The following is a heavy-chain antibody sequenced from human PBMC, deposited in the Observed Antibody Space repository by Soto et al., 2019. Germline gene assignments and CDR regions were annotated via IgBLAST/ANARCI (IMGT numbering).Heavy chain of an antibody. J-gene: IGHJ5*02. CDR1: GFAFSSYA. CDR2: IGETGGRT. Sequence: SLRLSCAASGFAFSSYAMSWDRQAPGKGLEWVSTIGETGGRTYYTDSVKGRFTISRDTSKNTLYLQMNSLRAEDTALYYCAKDARPSSWGQGTLVTV. CDR3: AKDARPSS. V-gene: IGHV3-23*01.